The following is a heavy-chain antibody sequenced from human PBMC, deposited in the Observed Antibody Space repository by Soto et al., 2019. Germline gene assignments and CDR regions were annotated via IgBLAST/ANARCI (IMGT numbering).Heavy chain of an antibody. CDR1: GFTFSSYG. J-gene: IGHJ6*02. D-gene: IGHD3-9*01. CDR2: IGYDGRNK. V-gene: IGHV3-33*01. CDR3: SRQGRDRGTGLRWNSLEV. Sequence: PGGSLRLSCAASGFTFSSYGMHWVRQAPGKGLEGVADIGYDGRNKYSADSVQGRFTISRDNSKNTLYLQMNSLRAEDTAVYYCSRQGRDRGTGLRWNSLEVWGQGTRVSVSS.